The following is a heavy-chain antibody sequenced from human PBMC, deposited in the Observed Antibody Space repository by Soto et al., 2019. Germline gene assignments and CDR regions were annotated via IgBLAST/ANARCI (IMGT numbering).Heavy chain of an antibody. Sequence: GGSLRLSCAASGFTFSSYWMHWVRQAPGKGLVWVSRINSDGSSTSYADSVKGRFTISRDNAKNTMYLQMNRLRAEDAAVYYCARAGTTELLYYYYYYYMDVWGKGTTVTVSS. V-gene: IGHV3-74*01. CDR3: ARAGTTELLYYYYYYYMDV. J-gene: IGHJ6*03. D-gene: IGHD1-7*01. CDR2: INSDGSST. CDR1: GFTFSSYW.